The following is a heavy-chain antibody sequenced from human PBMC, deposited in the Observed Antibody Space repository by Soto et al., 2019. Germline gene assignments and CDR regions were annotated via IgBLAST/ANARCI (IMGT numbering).Heavy chain of an antibody. Sequence: EVQLLESGGGLVQPGGSLRLSCAASGFTFSSYAMSWVRQAPGKGLEWVSAISGSGGSTDYADSVKGRFTISRDNSKNTLDLQMNSLRAEDTAVYYCAQAHDSSGYVSWGQGTLVTVSS. J-gene: IGHJ4*02. CDR3: AQAHDSSGYVS. CDR2: ISGSGGST. CDR1: GFTFSSYA. V-gene: IGHV3-23*01. D-gene: IGHD3-22*01.